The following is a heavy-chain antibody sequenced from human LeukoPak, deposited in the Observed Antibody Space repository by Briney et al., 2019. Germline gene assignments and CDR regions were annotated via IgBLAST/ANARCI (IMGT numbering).Heavy chain of an antibody. Sequence: SETLSLTRAVYGGSFSGYYWSWIRQPPGKGLEWIGEINHSGSTNYNPSLKSRVTISVDTSKNQFSLKLSSVTAADTAVYYCARGRTDDYFDYWGQGTLVTVSS. CDR1: GGSFSGYY. V-gene: IGHV4-34*01. J-gene: IGHJ4*02. CDR3: ARGRTDDYFDY. CDR2: INHSGST.